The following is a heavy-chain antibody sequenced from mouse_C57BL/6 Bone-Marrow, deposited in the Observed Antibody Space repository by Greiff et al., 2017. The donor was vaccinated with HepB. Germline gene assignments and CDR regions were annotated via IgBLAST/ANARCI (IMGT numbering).Heavy chain of an antibody. V-gene: IGHV1-69*01. CDR1: GYTFTSYW. Sequence: VQLQQPGAELVMPGASVKLSCKASGYTFTSYWMYWVKQRPGQGLEWIGEIDPSDSYTNYNQKFKGKSTLTVDKSSSTAYMQLSSLTSEDSAVYYCAREGGVVAHFDYWGQGTTLTVSS. CDR2: IDPSDSYT. J-gene: IGHJ2*01. D-gene: IGHD1-1*01. CDR3: AREGGVVAHFDY.